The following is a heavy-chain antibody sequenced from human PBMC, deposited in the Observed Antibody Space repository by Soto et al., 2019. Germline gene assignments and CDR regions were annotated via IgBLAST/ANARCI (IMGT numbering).Heavy chain of an antibody. V-gene: IGHV3-73*01. CDR2: IRSKTNNYVT. CDR1: GFTFSAAA. Sequence: PGGSLRLSCVGSGFTFSAAAIHWVRQAPGQGLEWVGRIRSKTNNYVTAFSASVEGRFTLSRDDSMNTTYLDMQSLRVEDTAVYFCTASPYWGQGTLVTVSS. CDR3: TASPY. J-gene: IGHJ4*02.